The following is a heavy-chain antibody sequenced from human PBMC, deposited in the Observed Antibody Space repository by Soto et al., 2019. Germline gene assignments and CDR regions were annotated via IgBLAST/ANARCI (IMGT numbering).Heavy chain of an antibody. CDR2: IKRKTDGGTT. J-gene: IGHJ3*02. V-gene: IGHV3-15*01. Sequence: GGSLRLSCAASGFTFSNAWMSWVRQAPGKGLEWVGRIKRKTDGGTTDYAAPVKGRFTISRDDSKNTLYLQMNSLKTEDTAVYHCTTYCSSTSCNDAFDIWGQGTMVTVSS. CDR1: GFTFSNAW. D-gene: IGHD2-2*01. CDR3: TTYCSSTSCNDAFDI.